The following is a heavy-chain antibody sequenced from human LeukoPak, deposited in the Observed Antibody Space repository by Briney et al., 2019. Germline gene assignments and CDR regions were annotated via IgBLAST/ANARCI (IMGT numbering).Heavy chain of an antibody. D-gene: IGHD6-19*01. CDR1: GFTFSSYG. Sequence: GSLRLSCAASGFTFSSYGMHWVRQAPGKGLEWVAVIWYDGSNKYYADSVKGRFTISRDNSKNTLYLQMNSLRAEDTAVYYCARLVIAVAGTGWFDPWGQGTLVTVSS. CDR2: IWYDGSNK. V-gene: IGHV3-33*01. CDR3: ARLVIAVAGTGWFDP. J-gene: IGHJ5*02.